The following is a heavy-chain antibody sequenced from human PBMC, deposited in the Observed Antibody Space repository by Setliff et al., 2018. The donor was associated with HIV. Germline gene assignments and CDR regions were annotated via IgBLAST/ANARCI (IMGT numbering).Heavy chain of an antibody. CDR2: INHSGST. V-gene: IGHV4-34*01. J-gene: IGHJ6*04. Sequence: PSETLSLTCAVYGGSFSDYYWSWIRQPPGKGLEWIGEINHSGSTNYNPSLKGRVTMSVDTSKNQISLKLSSVTAADTAVYYCARAELHYDILTQFKSVDVWGKGTTVTVSS. D-gene: IGHD3-9*01. CDR1: GGSFSDYY. CDR3: ARAELHYDILTQFKSVDV.